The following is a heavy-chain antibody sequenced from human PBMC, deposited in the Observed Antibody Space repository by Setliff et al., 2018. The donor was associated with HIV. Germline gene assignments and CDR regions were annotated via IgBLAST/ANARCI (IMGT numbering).Heavy chain of an antibody. J-gene: IGHJ6*03. CDR2: ISSRSDYI. Sequence: LRLSCVASGFTFSTYSMNWVRQAPGKGLEWISYISSRSDYIYYADSVKGRFTISRDNAKDTLYLQLNSVRAEDTALYYCARDFTQWQQLPDYMDVWGKGTAVTVSS. V-gene: IGHV3-21*01. CDR3: ARDFTQWQQLPDYMDV. CDR1: GFTFSTYS. D-gene: IGHD6-13*01.